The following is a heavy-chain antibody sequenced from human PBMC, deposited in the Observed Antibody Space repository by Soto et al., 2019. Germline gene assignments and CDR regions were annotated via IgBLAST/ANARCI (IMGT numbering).Heavy chain of an antibody. CDR1: GFTFTSYG. CDR3: ARDHCGSTSCYTAVDY. CDR2: ISAYNGNT. J-gene: IGHJ4*02. V-gene: IGHV1-18*04. Sequence: QVQLVQSGAEVKKPGASVKVSCKASGFTFTSYGISWVRQAPGQGLEWRGWISAYNGNTNYAQKLQGRVSMTTDTTTTTAYMELRSLRSDDTAVYYCARDHCGSTSCYTAVDYWGQGTLGTVSS. D-gene: IGHD2-2*02.